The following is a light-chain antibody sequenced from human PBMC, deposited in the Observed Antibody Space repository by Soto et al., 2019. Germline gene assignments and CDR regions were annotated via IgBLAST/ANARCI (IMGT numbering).Light chain of an antibody. V-gene: IGKV1-5*01. CDR1: QSITSW. J-gene: IGKJ1*01. CDR2: GAS. Sequence: DIQMTQSPSTLSASVGDRVTITCRASQSITSWLAWDLHKPEKAHRHLIYGASSLESGVPSRFRGSGSGTEFTLNISSLQCDGVASYYCQQYNSYPWTFGQGTKVDSK. CDR3: QQYNSYPWT.